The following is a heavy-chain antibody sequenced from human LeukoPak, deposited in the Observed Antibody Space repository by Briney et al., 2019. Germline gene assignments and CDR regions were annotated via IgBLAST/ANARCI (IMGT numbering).Heavy chain of an antibody. CDR2: IYTSGST. Sequence: SQTLSLTCTVSGGSISSGSYYWSWIRQPAGKGLEWIGRIYTSGSTNYNPSLKSRVTISVDTSKNQFSLKLSSVTAADTAVYYCARETGYSYGYDYYMDVWGKGTTVTISS. CDR3: ARETGYSYGYDYYMDV. J-gene: IGHJ6*03. CDR1: GGSISSGSYY. D-gene: IGHD5-18*01. V-gene: IGHV4-61*02.